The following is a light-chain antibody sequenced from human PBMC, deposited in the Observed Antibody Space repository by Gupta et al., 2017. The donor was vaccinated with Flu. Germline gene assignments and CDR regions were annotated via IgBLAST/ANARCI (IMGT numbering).Light chain of an antibody. V-gene: IGKV3-15*01. Sequence: CRASQSVSSNLAWYQQKPGQAPRLLIYGASTRATGIPARFSGSGSGTDFTLTISSLQSEDFAVYYCPQHHNWLWTFGQGTKGEIK. CDR1: QSVSSN. J-gene: IGKJ1*01. CDR3: PQHHNWLWT. CDR2: GAS.